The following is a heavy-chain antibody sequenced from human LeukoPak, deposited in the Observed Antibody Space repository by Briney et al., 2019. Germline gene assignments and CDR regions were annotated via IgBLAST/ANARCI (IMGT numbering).Heavy chain of an antibody. J-gene: IGHJ4*02. CDR1: GFTFSSYA. CDR3: ARVGTKGREYGSGSYPY. V-gene: IGHV3-30-3*01. Sequence: GGSLRLSCAASGFTFSSYAMHWVRQAPGKGLEWVAVISYDGSNKYYADSVKGRFTISRDNSKNTLYLQMNSLRAEDTAVYYCARVGTKGREYGSGSYPYWGRGTLVTVSS. D-gene: IGHD3-10*01. CDR2: ISYDGSNK.